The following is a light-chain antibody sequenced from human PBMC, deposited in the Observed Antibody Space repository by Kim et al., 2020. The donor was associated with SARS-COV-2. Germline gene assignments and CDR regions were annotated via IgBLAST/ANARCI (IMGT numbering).Light chain of an antibody. CDR3: HQYGSSTET. V-gene: IGKV3-20*01. J-gene: IGKJ1*01. CDR1: QSVSSTY. Sequence: SPGERAPLSCRASQSVSSTYLAWYQQKPGQAPRLLIYGASSRATGIPDRFSGSGSGTDFTLTISRLEPEDFAVYYCHQYGSSTETFGQGTKVEIK. CDR2: GAS.